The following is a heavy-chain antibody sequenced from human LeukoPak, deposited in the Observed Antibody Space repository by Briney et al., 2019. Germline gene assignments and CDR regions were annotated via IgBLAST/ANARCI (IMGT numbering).Heavy chain of an antibody. CDR2: INPDSGGT. Sequence: SVKVSCKAPGYTFTSYYIHWVRQAPGQGLECMGWINPDSGGTNYAQKFQGGVSMTRNTSISTAYMELSRLRSDDTAVYYCARDGLGGSGAFDIWGQGTMVTVSS. CDR1: GYTFTSYY. J-gene: IGHJ3*02. D-gene: IGHD3-16*01. V-gene: IGHV1-2*02. CDR3: ARDGLGGSGAFDI.